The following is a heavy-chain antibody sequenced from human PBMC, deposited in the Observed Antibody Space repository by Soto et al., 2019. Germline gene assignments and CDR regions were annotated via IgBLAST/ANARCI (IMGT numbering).Heavy chain of an antibody. J-gene: IGHJ5*01. CDR3: ARSHIVPRLFMYPYDS. D-gene: IGHD6-6*01. CDR1: GYTFTSYG. Sequence: ASVKVSCKASGYTFTSYGISWVRQAPGQGLEWMGGIIAYIGNTNYAQKLQGRVTMTTDTSTSTAYMELSSLRSGDTAVYYCARSHIVPRLFMYPYDSWG. V-gene: IGHV1-18*01. CDR2: IIAYIGNT.